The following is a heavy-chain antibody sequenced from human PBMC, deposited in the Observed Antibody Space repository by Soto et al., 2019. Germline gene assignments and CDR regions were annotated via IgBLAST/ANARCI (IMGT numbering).Heavy chain of an antibody. D-gene: IGHD2-8*01. V-gene: IGHV3-64*02. J-gene: IGHJ3*02. CDR3: ARGLGYCTNGVCYDDAFDI. CDR1: GFTFSIYA. Sequence: GGSLRLSCAASGFTFSIYAMDWVRQAPGKGLEYVSAISSNGGSTYYADSVKGRFTISRDNSKNTLYLQMGSLRAEDMAVYYCARGLGYCTNGVCYDDAFDIWGQGTMVTVSS. CDR2: ISSNGGST.